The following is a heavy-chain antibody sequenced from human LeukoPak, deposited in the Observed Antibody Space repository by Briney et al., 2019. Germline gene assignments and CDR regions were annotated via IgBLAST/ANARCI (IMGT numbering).Heavy chain of an antibody. Sequence: GGSLRLSCAASGFTFGSYWMTWVRQAPGKGPEWVANIKQDGSERYYVDSMKGRITISRDNAKESLYLEVNSLSAEDTAVYYCVRDGGYSGYEYWGQGTLVTVSS. D-gene: IGHD5-12*01. CDR1: GFTFGSYW. J-gene: IGHJ4*02. V-gene: IGHV3-7*04. CDR2: IKQDGSER. CDR3: VRDGGYSGYEY.